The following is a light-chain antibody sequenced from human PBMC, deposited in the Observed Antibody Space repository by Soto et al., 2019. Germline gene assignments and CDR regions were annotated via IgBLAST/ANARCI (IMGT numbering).Light chain of an antibody. CDR2: AAS. CDR3: QQANSFSRT. Sequence: DIQMTQSPSSVSASVGDRVTITCRASQGISSWLAWYQQKPGKAPKLLIYAASSLQRGVPSRFGGSGSETESTLNISILQCEEFATYYCQQANSFSRTVGVVTKVDIK. V-gene: IGKV1-12*01. J-gene: IGKJ4*01. CDR1: QGISSW.